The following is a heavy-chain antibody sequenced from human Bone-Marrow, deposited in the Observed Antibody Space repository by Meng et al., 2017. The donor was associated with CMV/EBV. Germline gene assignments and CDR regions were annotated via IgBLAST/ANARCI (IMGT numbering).Heavy chain of an antibody. V-gene: IGHV3-53*01. J-gene: IGHJ6*02. CDR3: ARGDPMDIVVVPVPNYYGMDV. D-gene: IGHD2-2*03. CDR2: LYSGGSS. CDR1: GFLVSSNY. Sequence: GESLKISCAASGFLVSSNYMSWFRQAPGKGLEWVSALYSGGSSYYTDSVKGRFTISRDNSKNTLYLQMSSLRAEDTAVYYCARGDPMDIVVVPVPNYYGMDVWGQGTTVPVSS.